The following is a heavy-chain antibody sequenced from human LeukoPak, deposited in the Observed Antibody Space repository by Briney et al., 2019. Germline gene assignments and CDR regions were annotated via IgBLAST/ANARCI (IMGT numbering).Heavy chain of an antibody. CDR1: GYTFTSYG. J-gene: IGHJ4*02. CDR2: LSVNNGNT. CDR3: AREDDGSYYFLVDY. V-gene: IGHV1-18*01. Sequence: ASVKVSCKASGYTFTSYGISWVRQAPGQGLEWMGWLSVNNGNTNYAQKFQGRVTMTRDTSISTAYMELSRLRSDDTAVYYCAREDDGSYYFLVDYWGQGTLVTVSS. D-gene: IGHD1-26*01.